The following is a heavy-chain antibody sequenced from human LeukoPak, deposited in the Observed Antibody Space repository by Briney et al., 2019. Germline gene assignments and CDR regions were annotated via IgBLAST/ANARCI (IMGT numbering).Heavy chain of an antibody. D-gene: IGHD5-18*01. J-gene: IGHJ4*02. Sequence: SETLSLTCSVSGGSISTYHWNWIRKPPGKGLEWIGYMQSSGISNYSPSLKSRVTIFIDTSKNQRVLNLSSVTAADTAVYYCARDKQHSYGRYIDRWGQGMLVTVSS. CDR2: MQSSGIS. CDR3: ARDKQHSYGRYIDR. V-gene: IGHV4-59*01. CDR1: GGSISTYH.